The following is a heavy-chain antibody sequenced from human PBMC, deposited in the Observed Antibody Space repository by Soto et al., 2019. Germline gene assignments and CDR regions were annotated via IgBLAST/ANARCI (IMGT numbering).Heavy chain of an antibody. CDR3: ARASQMVINPSYYAIDV. Sequence: ASVKVSCKASGYTFNRYYMHWVRQAPGPGLQWMGWISPNTGTARYAQQFKGRVTMTRDTSVSTVYMELSGLTSDDTAVYYCARASQMVINPSYYAIDVWGQGTSVTVSS. CDR1: GYTFNRYY. D-gene: IGHD3-22*01. V-gene: IGHV1-2*02. CDR2: ISPNTGTA. J-gene: IGHJ6*02.